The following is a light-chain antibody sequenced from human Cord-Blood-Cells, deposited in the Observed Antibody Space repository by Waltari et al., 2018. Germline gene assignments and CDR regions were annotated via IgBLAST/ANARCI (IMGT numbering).Light chain of an antibody. CDR1: QSISSW. J-gene: IGKJ2*01. CDR3: QQYNSYSQT. V-gene: IGKV1-5*03. Sequence: DIQMNQSPSTLSAYVGDRVNITCRASQSISSWLAWYQQKPGKAPKLLIYKASSLESGVPSRFSGSGSGTEFTLTISSLQPDDFATYYCQQYNSYSQTFGQGTKLEIK. CDR2: KAS.